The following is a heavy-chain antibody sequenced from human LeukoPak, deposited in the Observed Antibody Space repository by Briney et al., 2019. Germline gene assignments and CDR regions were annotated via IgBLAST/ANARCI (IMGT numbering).Heavy chain of an antibody. D-gene: IGHD3-10*01. CDR2: MSYDGSTQ. Sequence: GGSLRLSCAASGFTFSTYAMNWVRQAPDKGLEWVAVMSYDGSTQYYADSVKGRFTISRDNSKNTLYLQMNSLRAEDTAVYYCARSTLWFGADYWGQGTLVTVSS. J-gene: IGHJ4*02. CDR1: GFTFSTYA. CDR3: ARSTLWFGADY. V-gene: IGHV3-30*14.